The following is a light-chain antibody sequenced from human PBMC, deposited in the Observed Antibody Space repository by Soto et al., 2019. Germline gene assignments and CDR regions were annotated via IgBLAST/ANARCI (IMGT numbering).Light chain of an antibody. V-gene: IGKV1-39*01. Sequence: DIQMTQSPSSLSASVEDRVIITCRASQSISNHLNWYQQKPGKAPKLLIFAASSLQSGVPSRFSGSRSGPDFTLTISSLQPEAFETYYCQQSYSSPQTFGQGTKVDIK. CDR3: QQSYSSPQT. CDR1: QSISNH. CDR2: AAS. J-gene: IGKJ1*01.